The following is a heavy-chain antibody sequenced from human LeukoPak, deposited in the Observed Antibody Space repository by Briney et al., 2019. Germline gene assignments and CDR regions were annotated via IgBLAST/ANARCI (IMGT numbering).Heavy chain of an antibody. J-gene: IGHJ4*02. V-gene: IGHV3-7*01. CDR2: IKYDGSEK. CDR1: GLIFSGQW. Sequence: SGGSLRLSCTASGLIFSGQWMNWVRQSPGQGLEWVANIKYDGSEKYYVDSVKGRFTISRENAKNSLSLQMDSVRPEDTAVYYCAFNNNFKYWGQGTLVIVSS. D-gene: IGHD1/OR15-1a*01. CDR3: AFNNNFKY.